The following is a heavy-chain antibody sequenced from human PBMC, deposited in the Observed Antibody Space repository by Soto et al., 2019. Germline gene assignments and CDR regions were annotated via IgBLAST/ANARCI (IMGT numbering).Heavy chain of an antibody. V-gene: IGHV4-34*01. J-gene: IGHJ6*02. CDR3: ARVSGIYYYGMDV. Sequence: PETLSLTCAVYGGSCSGYYWSWIGQPPGKGLEWIGEINHRGSTNYNPSLKSRVTISVDTSKNQVSLKLSSVTAADTAVYYCARVSGIYYYGMDVWGQGTTVT. CDR2: INHRGST. D-gene: IGHD3-10*01. CDR1: GGSCSGYY.